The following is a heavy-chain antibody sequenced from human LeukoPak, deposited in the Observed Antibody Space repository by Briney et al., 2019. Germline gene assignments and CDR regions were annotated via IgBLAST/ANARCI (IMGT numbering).Heavy chain of an antibody. J-gene: IGHJ3*02. CDR1: GGSVSIYY. CDR2: TYYSGST. CDR3: ARVGYYARAFDI. V-gene: IGHV4-59*02. D-gene: IGHD3-10*01. Sequence: SETLSLTCTVSGGSVSIYYWSWIRQPPGKGLEWIGHTYYSGSTNYNPSLKSRVTISVDTSKNQFSLKQSSVSAADTGVYYCARVGYYARAFDIWGQGTMVTVSS.